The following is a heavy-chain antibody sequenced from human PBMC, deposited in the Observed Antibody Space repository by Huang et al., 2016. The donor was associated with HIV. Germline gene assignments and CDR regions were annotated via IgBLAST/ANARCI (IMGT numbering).Heavy chain of an antibody. D-gene: IGHD6-19*01. Sequence: EVQLVESGGGLVKPGGSLRLSCAASGFTFSSYSMNWGRQVQGRGLVWVASSSISSSNISYADSVKGRFTISRDNAKNSLYLQMNSLRAEDTAVYYCARVGGVAAGTFGTFDIWGQGTMVTVSS. J-gene: IGHJ3*02. CDR2: SSISSSNI. CDR3: ARVGGVAAGTFGTFDI. CDR1: GFTFSSYS. V-gene: IGHV3-21*01.